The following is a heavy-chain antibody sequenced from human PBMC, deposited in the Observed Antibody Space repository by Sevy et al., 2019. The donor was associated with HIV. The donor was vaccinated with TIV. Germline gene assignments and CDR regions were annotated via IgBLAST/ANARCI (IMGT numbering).Heavy chain of an antibody. J-gene: IGHJ6*02. CDR3: ARDPGYYDSSGYYSLGMDV. CDR2: INPNSGGI. V-gene: IGHV1-2*02. CDR1: GYTFTGYY. Sequence: ASVKVSCKASGYTFTGYYMHWVRQAPGQGLEWMGWINPNSGGINYAQKFQGRVTMTRDTSISTAYMELSRLRSDDTAVYYCARDPGYYDSSGYYSLGMDVWGQGTTVTVSS. D-gene: IGHD3-22*01.